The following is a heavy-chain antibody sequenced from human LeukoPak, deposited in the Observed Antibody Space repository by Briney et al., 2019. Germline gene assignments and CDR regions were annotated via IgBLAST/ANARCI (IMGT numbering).Heavy chain of an antibody. J-gene: IGHJ4*02. CDR1: GYTFTGYY. Sequence: ASVKVSCKASGYTFTGYYMHWVRQAPGQGLEWMGWINPNSGGTNYAQEFQGRVTMTRDTSISTAYMELSRLRSDDTAVYYCARGGGKLGYYYDSSGYYSPDYWGQGTLVTVSS. CDR3: ARGGGKLGYYYDSSGYYSPDY. V-gene: IGHV1-2*02. CDR2: INPNSGGT. D-gene: IGHD3-22*01.